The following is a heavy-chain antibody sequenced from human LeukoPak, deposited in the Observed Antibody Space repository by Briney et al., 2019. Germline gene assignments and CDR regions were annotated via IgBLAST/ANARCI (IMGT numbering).Heavy chain of an antibody. CDR1: GFTFSSYA. CDR3: ARDWRSSGWYHFDY. Sequence: GSLRLSCAASGFTFSSYAMHWVRQAPGKGLEWVAVISYDGSNKYYADSVKGRFTISRDNSKNTLYLQMNSLRAEDTAVYYCARDWRSSGWYHFDYWGQETLVTVSS. D-gene: IGHD6-19*01. CDR2: ISYDGSNK. V-gene: IGHV3-30-3*01. J-gene: IGHJ4*02.